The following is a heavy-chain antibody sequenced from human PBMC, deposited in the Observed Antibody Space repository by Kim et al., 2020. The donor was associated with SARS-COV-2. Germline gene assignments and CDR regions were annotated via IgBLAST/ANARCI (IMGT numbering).Heavy chain of an antibody. J-gene: IGHJ5*02. CDR3: AREGYFDWLLVKGSWFDP. Sequence: GGSLRLSCAASGFTFSSYWMSWVRQAPGKGLEWVANIKQDGSEKYYVDSVKGRFTISRDNAKNSLYLQMNSLRAEDTAVYYCAREGYFDWLLVKGSWFDPWGQGTLVTVSS. CDR1: GFTFSSYW. V-gene: IGHV3-7*03. D-gene: IGHD3-9*01. CDR2: IKQDGSEK.